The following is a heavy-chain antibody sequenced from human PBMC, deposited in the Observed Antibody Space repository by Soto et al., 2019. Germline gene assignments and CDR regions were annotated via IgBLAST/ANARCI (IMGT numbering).Heavy chain of an antibody. CDR3: ARVSGYDWAYYYYGMDV. CDR1: GFTFSSYG. V-gene: IGHV3-33*01. D-gene: IGHD5-12*01. CDR2: IWYDGSNK. Sequence: QVQLVESGGGVVQPGRSLRLSCAASGFTFSSYGMHWVRQAPGKGLEWVAVIWYDGSNKYYADSVKGRFTISRDNSKNTLYLQMNSLRAEDTAVYYCARVSGYDWAYYYYGMDVWGQGTTVTVSS. J-gene: IGHJ6*02.